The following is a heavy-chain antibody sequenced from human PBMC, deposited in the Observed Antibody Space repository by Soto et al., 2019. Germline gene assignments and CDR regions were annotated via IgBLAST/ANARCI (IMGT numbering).Heavy chain of an antibody. D-gene: IGHD2-15*01. J-gene: IGHJ5*02. V-gene: IGHV1-18*01. CDR2: ISAYNGNT. CDR1: VYTCTSYG. Sequence: ASVKFSFKASVYTCTSYGISWLRQAPGQGLEWMGWISAYNGNTNYSQKLQGRVTMTTDTSTSTAYMELSSLRSDDTAVYYCERDPILYHSPGWFDPWGQGTLVTVS. CDR3: ERDPILYHSPGWFDP.